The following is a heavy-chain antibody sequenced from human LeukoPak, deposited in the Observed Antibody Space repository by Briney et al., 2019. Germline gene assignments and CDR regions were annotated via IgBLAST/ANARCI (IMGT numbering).Heavy chain of an antibody. CDR1: GGSFSGYY. D-gene: IGHD3-10*01. J-gene: IGHJ6*03. CDR3: ARVSTMVRGVIRYYYYYMDV. V-gene: IGHV4-34*01. Sequence: SETLSLTCAVYGGSFSGYYWGWIRQPPGKGLEWIGSIYYSGSTYYNPSLKSRVTISVDTSKNQFSLKLSSVTAADTAVYYCARVSTMVRGVIRYYYYYMDVWGKGTTVTISS. CDR2: IYYSGST.